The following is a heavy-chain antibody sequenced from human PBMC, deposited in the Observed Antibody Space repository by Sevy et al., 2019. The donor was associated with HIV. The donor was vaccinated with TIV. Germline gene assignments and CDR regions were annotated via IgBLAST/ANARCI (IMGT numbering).Heavy chain of an antibody. D-gene: IGHD3-10*01. CDR3: ARGEQGSYSDY. V-gene: IGHV1-8*02. Sequence: ASVKVSCKASGYTFTSYGISWVRQAPGQGLEWMGWMNPNSGNTGYAQKFQGRVTMTRNTSISTAYMELSSLRSEDTAVYYCARGEQGSYSDYWGQGTLVTVSS. J-gene: IGHJ4*02. CDR1: GYTFTSYG. CDR2: MNPNSGNT.